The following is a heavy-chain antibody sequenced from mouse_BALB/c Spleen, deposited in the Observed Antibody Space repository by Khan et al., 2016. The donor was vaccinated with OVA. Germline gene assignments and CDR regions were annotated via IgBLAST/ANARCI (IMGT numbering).Heavy chain of an antibody. CDR3: ARSGYAAFAY. CDR1: GYTFTSYW. V-gene: IGHV1-59*01. CDR2: IDPSNNET. Sequence: QVQLKQSGPELVRPGTSVKMSCKASGYTFTSYWMNWVKQRPGQGLEWIGMIDPSNNETSLNQKFKDKATLSEDRSSNTAYMQLSSLTSEDSAVYYCARSGYAAFAYWGQGTLVTVSA. D-gene: IGHD2-14*01. J-gene: IGHJ3*01.